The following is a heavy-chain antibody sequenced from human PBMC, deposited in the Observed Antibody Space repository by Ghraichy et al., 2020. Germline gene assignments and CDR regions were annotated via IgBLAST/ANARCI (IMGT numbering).Heavy chain of an antibody. V-gene: IGHV4-59*01. J-gene: IGHJ4*02. CDR1: GGSISSYY. CDR2: SYYSGST. Sequence: SETLSLTCTVSGGSISSYYGSWIRQPPGKGLEWIGYSYYSGSTNYNHSLTIRVTISVDTSKNQFSLKLSSVTAADTAVYYWVGMVRGVRALDYWVQVTLVTVSS. D-gene: IGHD3-10*01. CDR3: VGMVRGVRALDY.